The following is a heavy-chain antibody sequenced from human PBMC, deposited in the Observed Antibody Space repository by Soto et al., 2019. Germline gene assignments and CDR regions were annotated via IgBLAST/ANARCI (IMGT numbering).Heavy chain of an antibody. D-gene: IGHD6-13*01. CDR1: GFPFSDHY. CDR2: ISSSGNSM. V-gene: IGHV3-11*01. J-gene: IGHJ4*02. Sequence: QVQLVEPGGGLVMPGESLRLSCAASGFPFSDHYMSWIRQVPGKGLEWVSYISSSGNSMYYADSVKGRFTVSGDNAENSLYLQMNSLRAEDTAVYYCARRAASGRHFDHWGQGTLVSVSS. CDR3: ARRAASGRHFDH.